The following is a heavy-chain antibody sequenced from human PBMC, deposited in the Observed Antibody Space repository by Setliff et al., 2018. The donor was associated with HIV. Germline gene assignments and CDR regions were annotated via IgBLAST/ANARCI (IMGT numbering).Heavy chain of an antibody. CDR1: GFILTNAW. CDR2: IKSKSDGGTK. Sequence: PGGSLRLSCETSGFILTNAWMSWVRQYTRKGLEWLARIKSKSDGGTKSYAAPVKDRFTISRDDSRNTLYLQMNSMKSDDTAAYYCVGHYYDPLTGYYGWFFYVWGRGTLVTVSS. CDR3: VGHYYDPLTGYYGWFFYV. D-gene: IGHD3-9*01. V-gene: IGHV3-15*05. J-gene: IGHJ2*01.